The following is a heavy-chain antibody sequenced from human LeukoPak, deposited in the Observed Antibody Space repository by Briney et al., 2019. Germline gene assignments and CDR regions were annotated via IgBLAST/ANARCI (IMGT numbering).Heavy chain of an antibody. J-gene: IGHJ4*02. CDR2: IRYDGSNK. CDR3: ATDYYGSGSPHAY. D-gene: IGHD3-10*01. Sequence: GGSLRLSCAASGFTFSSYGMHWVRQAPGKGLEWVAFIRYDGSNKYYADSVKGRFTISRDNSKNTLYLQMNSLRAEDTAVYYCATDYYGSGSPHAYWGQGTLVTVSS. CDR1: GFTFSSYG. V-gene: IGHV3-30*02.